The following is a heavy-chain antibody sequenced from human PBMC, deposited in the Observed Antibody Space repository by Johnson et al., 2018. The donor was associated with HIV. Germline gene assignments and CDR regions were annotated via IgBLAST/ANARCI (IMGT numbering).Heavy chain of an antibody. Sequence: EVQLVESGGGLVQPGGSLRLSCAASGFTFSSYWMSGVRQAPGKGLEWVANIKQDGSEKYYVDSVKGRFTISRDNAKNSLYLQMNSLRAEDTAVYYCARALGLEVCAFDIWGQGTMVTVSS. CDR2: IKQDGSEK. V-gene: IGHV3-7*05. CDR1: GFTFSSYW. CDR3: ARALGLEVCAFDI. D-gene: IGHD2-8*01. J-gene: IGHJ3*02.